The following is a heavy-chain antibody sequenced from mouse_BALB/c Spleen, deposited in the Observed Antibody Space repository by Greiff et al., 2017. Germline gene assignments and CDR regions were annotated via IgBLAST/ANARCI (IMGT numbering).Heavy chain of an antibody. D-gene: IGHD2-1*01. CDR3: AREVYYGNYPYAMDY. J-gene: IGHJ4*01. CDR2: INPGSGGT. Sequence: VQLQESGAELVRPGTSVKVSCKASGYAFTNYLIEWVKQRPGQGLEWIGVINPGSGGTNYNEKFKGKATLTADKSSSTAYMQLSSLTSDDSAVYFCAREVYYGNYPYAMDYWGQGTSVTVSS. V-gene: IGHV1-54*01. CDR1: GYAFTNYL.